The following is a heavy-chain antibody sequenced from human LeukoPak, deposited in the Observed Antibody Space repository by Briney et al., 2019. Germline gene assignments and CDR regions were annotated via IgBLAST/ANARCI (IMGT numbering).Heavy chain of an antibody. J-gene: IGHJ4*02. CDR3: ARDAYGSGSYSYFDY. CDR2: IYHSGST. CDR1: GYSISSGYY. Sequence: SETLSLTCTVSGYSISSGYYWGWIRQPPGKGLEWIGSIYHSGSTYYNPSLKSRVTISVDTSKNQFSLKLSSVTAADTAVYYCARDAYGSGSYSYFDYWGQGTLVTVSS. D-gene: IGHD3-10*01. V-gene: IGHV4-38-2*02.